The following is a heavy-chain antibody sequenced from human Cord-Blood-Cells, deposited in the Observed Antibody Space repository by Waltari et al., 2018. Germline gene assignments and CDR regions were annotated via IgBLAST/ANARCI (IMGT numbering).Heavy chain of an antibody. J-gene: IGHJ6*03. D-gene: IGHD3-3*01. V-gene: IGHV3-53*01. CDR2: IDSGGST. Sequence: EVQLVESGGGLIQPGGSLRLSCAASGFTVSRNYISWVLQAPGKGLEWVSVIDSGGSTYYADAVKGGFTIYRDNSKNTRYLQMNSRRAEDTAVYYCARELYDFWSGYYTEGYYYYYMDVWGKGTTVTVSS. CDR3: ARELYDFWSGYYTEGYYYYYMDV. CDR1: GFTVSRNY.